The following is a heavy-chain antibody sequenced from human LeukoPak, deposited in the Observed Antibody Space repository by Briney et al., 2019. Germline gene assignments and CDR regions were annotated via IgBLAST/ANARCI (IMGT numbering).Heavy chain of an antibody. J-gene: IGHJ4*02. Sequence: SETLSLTCTVSGGSISSYYWTWIRQPAGKGLEWIWRIYSSRSTNHNPSLKSRVSMSVDTSRNQFSLKLSSVTAADTAVYYRAREQGYDSSGYDYWGQGSLVTVSS. V-gene: IGHV4-4*07. CDR3: AREQGYDSSGYDY. CDR1: GGSISSYY. D-gene: IGHD3-22*01. CDR2: IYSSRST.